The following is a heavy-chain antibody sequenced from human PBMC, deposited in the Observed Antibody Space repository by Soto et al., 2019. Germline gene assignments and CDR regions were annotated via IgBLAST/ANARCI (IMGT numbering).Heavy chain of an antibody. J-gene: IGHJ4*02. D-gene: IGHD6-13*01. Sequence: EVQLVESGGGLVQPGRSLRLSCAASGFTFDDYAMHWVRQAPGKGLEWVSGISWNSGSIGYADSVKGRFTISRDNAKNSLYLQMNSLRAEDTALYYCAKDNSSSVFDYWGQGTLVTVSS. CDR2: ISWNSGSI. V-gene: IGHV3-9*01. CDR3: AKDNSSSVFDY. CDR1: GFTFDDYA.